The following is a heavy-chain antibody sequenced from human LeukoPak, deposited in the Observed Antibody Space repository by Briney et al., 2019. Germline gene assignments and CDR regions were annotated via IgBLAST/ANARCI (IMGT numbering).Heavy chain of an antibody. V-gene: IGHV1-24*01. CDR3: ATARIVVVPAAVLAFDY. D-gene: IGHD2-2*02. J-gene: IGHJ4*02. Sequence: GASVKVSCKVSGYTLTELSMHWVRQAPGKGLEWVGGFDPEDGETIYAQKFQGRVTMTEDTSTDTAYMELSSLRSEDTAVYYCATARIVVVPAAVLAFDYWGQGTLVTVSS. CDR1: GYTLTELS. CDR2: FDPEDGET.